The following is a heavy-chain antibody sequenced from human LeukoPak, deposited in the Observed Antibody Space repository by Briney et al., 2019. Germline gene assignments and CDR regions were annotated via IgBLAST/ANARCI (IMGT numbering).Heavy chain of an antibody. CDR2: IIPIFGTA. Sequence: ASVKVSCKASGGTFSSYAISWVRQAPGQGLEWMGGIIPIFGTANYAQKFQGRVTITTDESTSTAYMELSSLRSEDTAVYYCAGFNGYYYYMDVWGKGTTVTVSS. J-gene: IGHJ6*03. CDR1: GGTFSSYA. V-gene: IGHV1-69*05. CDR3: AGFNGYYYYMDV.